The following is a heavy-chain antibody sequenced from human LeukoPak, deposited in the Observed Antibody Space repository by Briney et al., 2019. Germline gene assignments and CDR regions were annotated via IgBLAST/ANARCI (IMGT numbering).Heavy chain of an antibody. CDR2: ISGSGDTT. CDR1: GFTFSSFA. CDR3: AKGLKYYYDSSPSPGMY. D-gene: IGHD3-22*01. J-gene: IGHJ4*02. V-gene: IGHV3-23*01. Sequence: PGGSLRLSCAASGFTFSSFAMNWVRQAPGKGLEWVSIISGSGDTTHYTDSVKGRFTISRDNSKNTLYLQMNSLRAEDTAVYYCAKGLKYYYDSSPSPGMYWGQGTLVTVSS.